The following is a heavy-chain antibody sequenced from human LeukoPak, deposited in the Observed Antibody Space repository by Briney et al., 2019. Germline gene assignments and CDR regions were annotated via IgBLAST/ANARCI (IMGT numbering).Heavy chain of an antibody. CDR2: ITNSGDGT. J-gene: IGHJ4*02. CDR3: AKVQQWLADIDY. CDR1: GFTFSGYA. V-gene: IGHV3-23*01. Sequence: PGGSLRLSCAASGFTFSGYAMNWVRQAPGKGLEWVSAITNSGDGTYYADSVKGRFTISRDNSKSTLYLQMNSLTADDTAVYYCAKVQQWLADIDYWGRGTLVTVSS. D-gene: IGHD6-19*01.